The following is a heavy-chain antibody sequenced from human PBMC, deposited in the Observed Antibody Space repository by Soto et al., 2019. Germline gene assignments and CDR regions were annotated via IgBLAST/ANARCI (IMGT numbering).Heavy chain of an antibody. J-gene: IGHJ6*03. CDR2: ISSSSSYI. CDR1: GFTFSSYS. Sequence: GGSLRLSCAASGFTFSSYSMNWVRQAPGKGLEWVSSISSSSSYIYYADSVKGRFTISRDNAKNSLYLQMNSLRAEDTAVYYCARDPLLRGYYYYMDVWGKGTTVTVSS. V-gene: IGHV3-21*01. CDR3: ARDPLLRGYYYYMDV. D-gene: IGHD2-15*01.